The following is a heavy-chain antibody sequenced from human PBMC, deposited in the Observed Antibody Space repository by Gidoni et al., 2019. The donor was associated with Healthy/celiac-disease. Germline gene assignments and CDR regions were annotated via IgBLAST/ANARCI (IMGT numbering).Heavy chain of an antibody. CDR3: ARSQLWPRGAAAYSSGWPPLYYYYYMDV. CDR1: GFSLSTSGMC. D-gene: IGHD6-19*01. Sequence: QVTLRESGPALVKPTQTLTLTCTFSGFSLSTSGMCVSWIRQPPGKALEWLARIDWDDDKYYSTSLKTRLTISKDTSKNQVVLTMTNMDPVDTATYYCARSQLWPRGAAAYSSGWPPLYYYYYMDVWGKGTTVTVSS. V-gene: IGHV2-70*15. J-gene: IGHJ6*03. CDR2: IDWDDDK.